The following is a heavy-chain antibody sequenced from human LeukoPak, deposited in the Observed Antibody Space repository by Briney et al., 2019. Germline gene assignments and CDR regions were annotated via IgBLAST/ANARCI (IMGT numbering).Heavy chain of an antibody. J-gene: IGHJ3*02. CDR3: ARFLVTTYAFDI. V-gene: IGHV4-59*01. D-gene: IGHD4-17*01. Sequence: SETLSPTCTVSGGPISSYYWSWIRQPPGKGLEWIGYIYYSGSTNYNPSLKSRVTISVDTSKNQFSLKLSSVTAAVTAVYYCARFLVTTYAFDIWGQETMVTVSS. CDR1: GGPISSYY. CDR2: IYYSGST.